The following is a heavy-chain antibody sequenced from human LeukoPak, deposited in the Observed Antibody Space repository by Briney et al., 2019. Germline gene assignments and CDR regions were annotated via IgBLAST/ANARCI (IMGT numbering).Heavy chain of an antibody. CDR3: AKAVALGFDY. CDR1: GFTFSSYA. J-gene: IGHJ4*02. D-gene: IGHD2-21*01. CDR2: ITGSGIST. Sequence: GGSLRLSCAASGFTFSSYAMSWVRQAPGKGLEWVSAITGSGISTYYADSVKGLFTISRDNSKNTLYLQMTSLRAEDTAVYYCAKAVALGFDYWGQGTLVTVSS. V-gene: IGHV3-23*01.